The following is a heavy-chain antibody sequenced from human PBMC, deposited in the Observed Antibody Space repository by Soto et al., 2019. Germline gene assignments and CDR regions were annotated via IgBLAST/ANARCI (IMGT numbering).Heavy chain of an antibody. CDR1: CFTFNTST. J-gene: IGHJ4*02. D-gene: IGHD2-15*01. CDR3: ARVGSPGYCSGGYCPPPDY. V-gene: IGHV3-21*01. Sequence: PGGSLRLSCASSCFTFNTSTMNWVRQAPGQGLEWVSSISSSSTYTYYAASVKGRFTISRDNAKNSLYLQMNSLRAEDTAVYYCARVGSPGYCSGGYCPPPDYWGQGTLVTVSS. CDR2: ISSSSTYT.